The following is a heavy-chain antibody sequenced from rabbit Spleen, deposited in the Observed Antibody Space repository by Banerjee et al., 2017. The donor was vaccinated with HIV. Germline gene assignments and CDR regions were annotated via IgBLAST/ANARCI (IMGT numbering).Heavy chain of an antibody. J-gene: IGHJ4*01. D-gene: IGHD1-1*01. Sequence: QQQLEESGGGLVKPGGTLTLTCKASGIDLSGYYYMCWVRQAPGKGLEWIGCIYTASGSAYYASWAKGRFTISKTSSTTVTLQMTSLTVADTANYFCARGSGGYWYALHLWGPGTLVTVS. V-gene: IGHV1S45*01. CDR1: GIDLSGYYY. CDR2: IYTASGSA. CDR3: ARGSGGYWYALHL.